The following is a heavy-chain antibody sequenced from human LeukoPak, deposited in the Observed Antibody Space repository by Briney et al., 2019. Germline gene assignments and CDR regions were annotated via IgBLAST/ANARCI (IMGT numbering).Heavy chain of an antibody. D-gene: IGHD6-13*01. CDR2: ISSSSSYI. V-gene: IGHV3-21*01. CDR3: AREPDSSSWYSDYYYYYYMDV. Sequence: GGSLRLSCAASGFTFDCCGMHWVRQAPGKGLEWVSSISSSSSYIYYADSVKGRFTISRDNAKNSLYLQMNSLRAEDTAVYYCAREPDSSSWYSDYYYYYYMDVWGKGTTVTVSS. J-gene: IGHJ6*03. CDR1: GFTFDCCG.